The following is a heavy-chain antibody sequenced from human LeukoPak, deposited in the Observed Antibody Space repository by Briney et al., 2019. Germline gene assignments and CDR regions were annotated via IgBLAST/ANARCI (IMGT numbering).Heavy chain of an antibody. Sequence: SQTLSLTCTVSGGSISSGDCYWSWIRQPPGKGLEWIGYIYYSGSTYYNPSLKSRVTISVDTSKNQFSLKLSSVTAADTAVYYCARDSRWLRAFDIWGQGTMVTVSS. J-gene: IGHJ3*02. V-gene: IGHV4-30-4*01. CDR2: IYYSGST. CDR3: ARDSRWLRAFDI. D-gene: IGHD2-15*01. CDR1: GGSISSGDCY.